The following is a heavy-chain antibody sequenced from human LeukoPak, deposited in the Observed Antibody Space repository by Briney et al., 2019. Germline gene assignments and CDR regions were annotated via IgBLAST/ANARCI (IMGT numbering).Heavy chain of an antibody. CDR3: ARVSDFWSGNYYYYYMDV. CDR2: IIPIFGTA. Sequence: SVKVSCKASGGTFSSYAISWVRQAPGQGLEWMGGIIPIFGTANYAQKFQGRVTITTDESTSTAYMELSSRRSEDTAVYYCARVSDFWSGNYYYYYMDVWGKGTTVTVSS. J-gene: IGHJ6*03. CDR1: GGTFSSYA. D-gene: IGHD3-3*01. V-gene: IGHV1-69*05.